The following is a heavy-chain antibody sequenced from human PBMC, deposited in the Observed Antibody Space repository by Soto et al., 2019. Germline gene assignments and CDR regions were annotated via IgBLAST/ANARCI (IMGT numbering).Heavy chain of an antibody. Sequence: EVQLVESGGGLVQPGGSLRLSCAASGFTVTSNYMSWVRQAPGKGLEWVSVIYSDGSTYYADSVKGRFTISRDNAKNTLYLQMNSLRAEGTAVYYCANQRGGYDRDFDYWGQGTLVTVSS. CDR3: ANQRGGYDRDFDY. CDR2: IYSDGST. CDR1: GFTVTSNY. V-gene: IGHV3-66*01. J-gene: IGHJ4*02. D-gene: IGHD5-12*01.